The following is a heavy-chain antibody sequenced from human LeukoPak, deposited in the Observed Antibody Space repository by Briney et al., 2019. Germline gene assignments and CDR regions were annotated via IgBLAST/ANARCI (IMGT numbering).Heavy chain of an antibody. CDR2: IKQDGSEK. V-gene: IGHV3-7*01. CDR3: ASQPTHGLTQERGRFDY. CDR1: GFTFSSYW. D-gene: IGHD3-10*01. J-gene: IGHJ4*02. Sequence: GGSLRLSCAASGFTFSSYWMSWVRQAPGKGLEWVANIKQDGSEKYYVDSVKGRFTISRDNAKNSLYLQMNSLRAEDTAVYYCASQPTHGLTQERGRFDYWGQGTLVTVSS.